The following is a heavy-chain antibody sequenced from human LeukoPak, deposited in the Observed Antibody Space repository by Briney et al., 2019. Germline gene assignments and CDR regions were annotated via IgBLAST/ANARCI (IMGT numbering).Heavy chain of an antibody. CDR1: GFTFDDYA. J-gene: IGHJ4*02. D-gene: IGHD6-13*01. Sequence: GRSLRLSCAASGFTFDDYAMHWVRQAPGKGLEWVSGISWNSGNIGYADSVKGRFTISRDNAKNSLYLQMNRLRAEDTALYYCAKDIRSSSWYFDYWGQGTLVTVSS. CDR3: AKDIRSSSWYFDY. CDR2: ISWNSGNI. V-gene: IGHV3-9*01.